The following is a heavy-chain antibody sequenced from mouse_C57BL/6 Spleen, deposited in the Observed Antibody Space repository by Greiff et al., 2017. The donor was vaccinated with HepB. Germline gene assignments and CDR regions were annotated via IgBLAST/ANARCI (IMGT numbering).Heavy chain of an antibody. CDR3: ARQSNYLAWFAY. D-gene: IGHD2-5*01. Sequence: EVQLVESGGGLVKPGGSLKLSCAASGFTFSDYGMHWVRQAPEKGLEWVAYISSGSSTIYYADTVKGRFTISRDKAKNTLFLQMTSLRSEDTAMYYCARQSNYLAWFAYWGQGTLVTVSA. CDR1: GFTFSDYG. CDR2: ISSGSSTI. V-gene: IGHV5-17*01. J-gene: IGHJ3*01.